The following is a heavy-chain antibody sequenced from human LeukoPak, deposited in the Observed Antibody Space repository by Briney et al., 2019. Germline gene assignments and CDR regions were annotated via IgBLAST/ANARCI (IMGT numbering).Heavy chain of an antibody. CDR3: AKGSGYWGFDS. Sequence: SETLSLTCTVSGGSISSYYWSWIRQPAGKGLEWIGRIYTSGSTNYNPSLKSRVAISIDTSKNQLSLQVNSVTAGDTALYFCAKGSGYWGFDSWGQGTLVTVSS. CDR1: GGSISSYY. D-gene: IGHD2-15*01. J-gene: IGHJ4*02. CDR2: IYTSGST. V-gene: IGHV4-4*07.